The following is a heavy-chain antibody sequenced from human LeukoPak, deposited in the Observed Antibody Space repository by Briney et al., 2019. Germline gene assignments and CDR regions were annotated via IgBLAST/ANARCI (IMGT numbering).Heavy chain of an antibody. V-gene: IGHV3-30*02. CDR1: GFTFSSYG. D-gene: IGHD3-10*01. CDR2: IRYDGSNK. J-gene: IGHJ1*01. CDR3: ANGGSSMVRGVILAEYFQH. Sequence: GGSLRLSCAASGFTFSSYGMHSVRQAPGKWLEWVAFIRYDGSNKYYADSVKGRFTISRDNSKNTLYLQMNSLRAEDTAVYYCANGGSSMVRGVILAEYFQHWGQGTLVTVSS.